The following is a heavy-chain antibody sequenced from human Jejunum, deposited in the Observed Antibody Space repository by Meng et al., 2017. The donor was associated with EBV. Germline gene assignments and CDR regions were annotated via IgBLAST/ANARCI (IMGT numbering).Heavy chain of an antibody. J-gene: IGHJ4*02. CDR3: AGNGYYALEY. CDR1: GGSISDNDW. Sequence: QVQLQEAGPRLANPSWTLSLTCVVSGGSISDNDWWSWVRQPPGKGLEWLGEIYHGGGTNYNPSLESRVTISVDKSKNQFSLKLNSVTVADTAVYYCAGNGYYALEYWGPGILVTVSS. V-gene: IGHV4-4*02. D-gene: IGHD3-22*01. CDR2: IYHGGGT.